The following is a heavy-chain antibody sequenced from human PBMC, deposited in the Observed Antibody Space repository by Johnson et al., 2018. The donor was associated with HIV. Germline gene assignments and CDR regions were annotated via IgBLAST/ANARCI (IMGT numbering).Heavy chain of an antibody. CDR3: AKKRMGLAARLGDGFDI. D-gene: IGHD6-6*01. V-gene: IGHV3-30-3*02. CDR2: ISYDGSNK. J-gene: IGHJ3*02. Sequence: QVTLVESGGGVAQPGRSLRLSCAASGFTFSSYAMHWVRQAPGKGLEWVAVISYDGSNKYYADSVKGRFTISRDNSKNTMYLQMNSLRAEDTAVYYCAKKRMGLAARLGDGFDIGGQGTMVTVSS. CDR1: GFTFSSYA.